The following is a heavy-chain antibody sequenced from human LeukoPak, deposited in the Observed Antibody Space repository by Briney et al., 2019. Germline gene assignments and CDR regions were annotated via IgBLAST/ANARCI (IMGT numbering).Heavy chain of an antibody. CDR3: ARGGFSGYDLDYYLYYMDV. CDR2: INTGNGDT. J-gene: IGHJ6*03. CDR1: GYTFTSYA. V-gene: IGHV1-3*03. D-gene: IGHD5-12*01. Sequence: ASVKVSCKASGYTFTSYAMYWVRQAPGQRLQWVGWINTGNGDTKYSREFQGRVTVTRDTSASTAYMDLSSLRSEDMAVYYCARGGFSGYDLDYYLYYMDVWGKGTTVIVSS.